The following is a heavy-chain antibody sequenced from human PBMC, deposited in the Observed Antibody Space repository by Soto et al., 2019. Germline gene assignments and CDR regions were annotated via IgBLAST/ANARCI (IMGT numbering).Heavy chain of an antibody. V-gene: IGHV4-39*01. CDR1: GGSISSSSYY. CDR2: IYYSGST. J-gene: IGHJ4*02. CDR3: ANSNQWLVKFDY. D-gene: IGHD6-19*01. Sequence: SETLSLTCTVSGGSISSSSYYWGWIRQPPGKGPEWIGSIYYSGSTYYNPSLKSRVTISVDTSKNQFSLKLSSVTAADTAVYYCANSNQWLVKFDYWGQGTLVTVSS.